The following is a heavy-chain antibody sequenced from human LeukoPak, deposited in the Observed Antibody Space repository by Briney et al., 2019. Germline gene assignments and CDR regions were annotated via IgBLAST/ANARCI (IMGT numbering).Heavy chain of an antibody. J-gene: IGHJ4*02. Sequence: GGSLRLSCAASGFTFSSYAMHWVRQAPGKGLEWVAVISYDGSNKYYADSVKGRFTISRDNSKNTLYLQMNSLRAEDTAVYYCARESANYDFWSGYYPLLDYWGQGTLVTVSS. CDR3: ARESANYDFWSGYYPLLDY. V-gene: IGHV3-30-3*01. D-gene: IGHD3-3*01. CDR1: GFTFSSYA. CDR2: ISYDGSNK.